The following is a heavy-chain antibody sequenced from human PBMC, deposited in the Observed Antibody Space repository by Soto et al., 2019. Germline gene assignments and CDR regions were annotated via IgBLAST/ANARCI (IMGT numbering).Heavy chain of an antibody. V-gene: IGHV1-69*01. Sequence: QEQLVQSGAEVKKPGSSVKVSCKASGGTFSSYSINWVRQAPGQGLEWMGGIIPIFGTANYAQKFQGRVTLTADESTSTAHMELCSLRNEDTAVYYCARPFQSWPGGWYFDLWGRGTLVTVSS. J-gene: IGHJ2*01. D-gene: IGHD3-16*01. CDR1: GGTFSSYS. CDR3: ARPFQSWPGGWYFDL. CDR2: IIPIFGTA.